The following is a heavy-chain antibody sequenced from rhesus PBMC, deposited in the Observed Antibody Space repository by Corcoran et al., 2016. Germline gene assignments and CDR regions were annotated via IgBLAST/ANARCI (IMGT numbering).Heavy chain of an antibody. CDR1: GGSISSNY. CDR2: ISGSGRRT. V-gene: IGHV4-173*01. J-gene: IGHJ2*01. D-gene: IGHD3-34*01. CDR3: ARGMGGSGYFDL. Sequence: QLQLQESGPGLVKPSETLSLTCAVSGGSISSNYWSWIRQPPGKGLEWIGRISGSGRRTDYNPALKLRVTISTDTSNNQFSLKLSSVTAADTDVYYWARGMGGSGYFDLWGPGTPITISS.